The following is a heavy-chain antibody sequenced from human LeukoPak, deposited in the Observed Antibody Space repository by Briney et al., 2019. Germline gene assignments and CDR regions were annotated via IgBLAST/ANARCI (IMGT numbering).Heavy chain of an antibody. D-gene: IGHD1-26*01. J-gene: IGHJ3*02. V-gene: IGHV5-51*01. CDR2: IYPGDSDT. Sequence: GESLKISCKGSGYSFTSYWIGWVRQMPGKGLEWMGIIYPGDSDTRYSPSFQGQVTISADKSISTAYLQWSSLKASDTATYYCARSGPDSGSSDAFDIWGQGTMVTVSS. CDR1: GYSFTSYW. CDR3: ARSGPDSGSSDAFDI.